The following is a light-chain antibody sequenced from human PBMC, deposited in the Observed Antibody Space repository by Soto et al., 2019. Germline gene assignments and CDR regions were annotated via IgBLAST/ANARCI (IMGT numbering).Light chain of an antibody. V-gene: IGLV6-57*04. CDR1: SGSIASNY. Sequence: NFMLTQPHSVSESPGKTVTISCTRSSGSIASNYVQWYQQRPRSAPTTVIYEDNQKPSGVPDRFSGSIDGSSNSASLTISGLRTEDEADYYCQSYDSRSVVFGGGTKVTVL. CDR3: QSYDSRSVV. CDR2: EDN. J-gene: IGLJ3*02.